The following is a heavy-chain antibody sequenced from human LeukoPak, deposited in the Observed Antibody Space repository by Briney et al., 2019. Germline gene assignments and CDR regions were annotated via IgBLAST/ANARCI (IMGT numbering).Heavy chain of an antibody. V-gene: IGHV4-59*01. D-gene: IGHD6-6*01. CDR1: GGSISSFY. CDR2: IHYSGTA. J-gene: IGHJ6*02. CDR3: ARDPNSSSSEHFYGMDV. Sequence: SETLSLTCTVSGGSISSFYWSWIRQPPGQGLEWIEYIHYSGTANYISSLKSRVTISVDTSKNQFSLKLQSVTAADTAVYYCARDPNSSSSEHFYGMDVWGRGTSVTVSS.